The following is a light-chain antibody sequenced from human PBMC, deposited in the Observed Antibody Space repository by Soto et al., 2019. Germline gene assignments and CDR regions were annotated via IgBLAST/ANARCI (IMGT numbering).Light chain of an antibody. CDR2: DVN. J-gene: IGLJ3*02. CDR1: SSDVGGYDY. CDR3: FSYAGSRV. Sequence: QSVLTQPRSASGSPGQSVTISCTGTSSDVGGYDYVSWYQQHPGKAPKLMIFDVNKRPSGVPDRFSGSKSGNTAFLTISGLQAEDEADYSCFSYAGSRVFGGGTKVTVL. V-gene: IGLV2-11*01.